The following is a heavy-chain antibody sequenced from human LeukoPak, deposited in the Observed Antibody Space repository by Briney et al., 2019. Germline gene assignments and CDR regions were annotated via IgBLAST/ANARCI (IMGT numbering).Heavy chain of an antibody. CDR2: INPKTGGT. J-gene: IGHJ5*02. V-gene: IGHV1-2*02. D-gene: IGHD4-17*01. CDR3: TRAFEYGWFDP. CDR1: GYTFSDYF. Sequence: ASVKVSCKASGYTFSDYFMHWVRQAPGQGLEWMGWINPKTGGTTYAQSFQGRVTMTRDMSITTAYMDLSRLRSDDTAVYYCTRAFEYGWFDPWGQGTLVIVSS.